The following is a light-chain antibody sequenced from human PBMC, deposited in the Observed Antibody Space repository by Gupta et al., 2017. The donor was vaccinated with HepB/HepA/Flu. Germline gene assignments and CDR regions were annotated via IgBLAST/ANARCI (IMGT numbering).Light chain of an antibody. CDR1: RSDVGGDNY. J-gene: IGLJ2*01. CDR2: DGS. CDR3: SSYTSSSVV. V-gene: IGLV2-14*03. Sequence: QSALPQPASVPGSPGRPITISCTVTRSDVGGDNYVSWYQQHPGKAPKLMIYDGSKRPSGVANRFSGSKSGNTASLTISGLQAEDEADYYCSSYTSSSVVFGGGTKLTVL.